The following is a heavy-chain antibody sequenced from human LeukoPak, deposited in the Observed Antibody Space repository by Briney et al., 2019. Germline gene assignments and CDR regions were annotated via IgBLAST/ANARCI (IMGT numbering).Heavy chain of an antibody. CDR1: GYTFTSYG. V-gene: IGHV1-18*01. J-gene: IGHJ3*02. D-gene: IGHD3-22*01. CDR3: ARHTYYYDSRGAFDI. CDR2: ISAYNGNT. Sequence: ASVKVSCKASGYTFTSYGISWVRQAPGQGLEWVGWISAYNGNTNYAQKLQGRVTMTTDTSTSTAYMELRSLRSDDTAVYYCARHTYYYDSRGAFDIWGQGTMVTVSS.